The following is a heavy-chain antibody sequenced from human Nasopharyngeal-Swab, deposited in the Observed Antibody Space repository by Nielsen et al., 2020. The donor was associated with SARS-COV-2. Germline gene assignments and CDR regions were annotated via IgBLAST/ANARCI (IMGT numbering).Heavy chain of an antibody. V-gene: IGHV4-31*02. CDR2: IYRLGGT. Sequence: WIRQPPGKGLEWIGYIYRLGGTSYNPSLKSRVTISLDASNNQFSLRLSSVTVADTAMFYCARGTPFDYWGQGILVTVSS. D-gene: IGHD1-1*01. J-gene: IGHJ4*02. CDR3: ARGTPFDY.